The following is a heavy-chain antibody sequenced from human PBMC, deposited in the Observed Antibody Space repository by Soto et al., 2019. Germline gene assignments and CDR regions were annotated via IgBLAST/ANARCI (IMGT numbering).Heavy chain of an antibody. CDR3: AKATSATCTGSICYSFDY. CDR1: GFTFSSYA. CDR2: ISGSGGST. J-gene: IGHJ4*02. V-gene: IGHV3-23*01. D-gene: IGHD2-21*01. Sequence: SGGSLRLSCAASGFTFSSYAMSWVRQAPGKGLEWVSAISGSGGSTYYADSVKGRFTISRDNSKNTLYLQMNSLRAEDTAVYYCAKATSATCTGSICYSFDYWGQGTLVTVSS.